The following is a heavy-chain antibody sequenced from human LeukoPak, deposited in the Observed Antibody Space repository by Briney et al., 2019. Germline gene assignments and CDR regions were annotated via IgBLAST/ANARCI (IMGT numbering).Heavy chain of an antibody. V-gene: IGHV1-69*05. CDR2: IIPIFGTA. D-gene: IGHD1-26*01. CDR3: ARDGIVGATDQLDY. J-gene: IGHJ4*02. Sequence: SVKVSCKASGGTFSSYAISWVRQAPGQGLEWMGGIIPIFGTANYAQKLQGRVTMTTDTSTSTAYMELRSLRSDDTAVYYCARDGIVGATDQLDYWGQGTLVTVSS. CDR1: GGTFSSYA.